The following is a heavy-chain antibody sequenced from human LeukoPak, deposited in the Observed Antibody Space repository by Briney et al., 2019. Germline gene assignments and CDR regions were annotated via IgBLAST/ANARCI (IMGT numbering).Heavy chain of an antibody. Sequence: PSETLSITCTVSGGSINSGSYYWGWIRQPPGRGLEWIGSIHHNGVTFYNPSLKTRATVSVDTSKNQFSLKLISVTAADTAVYYCTAERAGTIVDYWGQGTLVTVPS. J-gene: IGHJ4*02. CDR2: IHHNGVT. D-gene: IGHD1-1*01. V-gene: IGHV4-39*07. CDR3: TAERAGTIVDY. CDR1: GGSINSGSYY.